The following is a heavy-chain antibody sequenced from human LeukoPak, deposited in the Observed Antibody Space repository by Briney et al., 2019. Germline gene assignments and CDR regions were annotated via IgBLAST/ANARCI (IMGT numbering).Heavy chain of an antibody. CDR3: ARLHGLSQLVRNYRNWFDP. J-gene: IGHJ5*02. CDR2: INHSGST. CDR1: GGSFSGYY. D-gene: IGHD6-6*01. Sequence: SETPSLTCAVYGGSFSGYYWSWIRQPPGKGLEWIGEINHSGSTNYNPSLKSRVTISVDTSKNQFSLKLSSVTAADTAVYYCARLHGLSQLVRNYRNWFDPWGQGTLVTVSS. V-gene: IGHV4-34*01.